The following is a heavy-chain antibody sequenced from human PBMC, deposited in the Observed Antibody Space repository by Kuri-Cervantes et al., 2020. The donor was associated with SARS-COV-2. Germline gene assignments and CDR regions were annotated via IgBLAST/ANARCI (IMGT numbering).Heavy chain of an antibody. CDR3: ARTTPYDFWSGYYSGCYFDY. J-gene: IGHJ4*02. D-gene: IGHD3-3*01. CDR1: GCSISSGYY. Sequence: SETLSLTCTVSGCSISSGYYWGWIRQPPGKGLEWIGSIYHSGSTYYNPSLKSRVTISVDTSKNQFSLKLSSVTAADTAVYYCARTTPYDFWSGYYSGCYFDYWGQGTLVTVSS. V-gene: IGHV4-38-2*02. CDR2: IYHSGST.